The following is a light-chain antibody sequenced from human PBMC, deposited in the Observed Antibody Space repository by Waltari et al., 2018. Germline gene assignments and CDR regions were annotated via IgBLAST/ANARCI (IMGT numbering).Light chain of an antibody. J-gene: IGLJ2*01. CDR2: INN. Sequence: QSVLTQPPSASGTPGQRIIIPCSGSSSNIGSHSVNWYQQLPGTAPKLLVYINNQRPSGVPDRFSGSVSATSASLAISGLQFGDEADYYCSTWDDNLKGVFGGGTKLTVL. CDR3: STWDDNLKGV. V-gene: IGLV1-44*01. CDR1: SSNIGSHS.